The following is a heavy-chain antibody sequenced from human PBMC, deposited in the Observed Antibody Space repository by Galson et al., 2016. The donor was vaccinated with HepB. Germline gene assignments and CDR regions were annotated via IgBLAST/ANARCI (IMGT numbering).Heavy chain of an antibody. CDR3: ARGGFTIFGVVILSRAPYGN. D-gene: IGHD3-3*01. CDR2: IYYSEST. V-gene: IGHV4-31*03. Sequence: TLSLTCSVSGGSVSSGGYYWNCLRQHPGKGLECIGYIYYSESTNYNPSLKSRLAISVDTSKKQFSLKLTSVTAADTAVHYCARGGFTIFGVVILSRAPYGNWGQGTLVTVSS. CDR1: GGSVSSGGYY. J-gene: IGHJ4*02.